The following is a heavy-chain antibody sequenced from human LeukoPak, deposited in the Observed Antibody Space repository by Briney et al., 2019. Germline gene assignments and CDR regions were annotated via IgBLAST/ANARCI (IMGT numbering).Heavy chain of an antibody. J-gene: IGHJ4*02. D-gene: IGHD5-18*01. CDR3: AKALDTYGYMRFDF. Sequence: GGSLRLSCAASGFTYVSYAMTWVRQAPGKGLEWVSAINGGGDTTYYADSVKGRFTISRDKSKNTMYLQMNSLRAEDTALYYCAKALDTYGYMRFDFWGQGTLVTVSS. CDR1: GFTYVSYA. CDR2: INGGGDTT. V-gene: IGHV3-23*01.